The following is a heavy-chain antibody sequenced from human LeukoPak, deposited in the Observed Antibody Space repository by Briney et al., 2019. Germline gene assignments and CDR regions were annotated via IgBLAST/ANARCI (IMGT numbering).Heavy chain of an antibody. D-gene: IGHD3-22*01. Sequence: GGSLRLSCAASGFTFTSYNMNWVRQAPGKGLEWVSSISGSSSYIYYADSVKGRFTISRDNAKNSLYLQVISLRAEDTAVYYCARVGSSGYFDYWGRGTLVTVSS. J-gene: IGHJ4*02. V-gene: IGHV3-21*01. CDR2: ISGSSSYI. CDR1: GFTFTSYN. CDR3: ARVGSSGYFDY.